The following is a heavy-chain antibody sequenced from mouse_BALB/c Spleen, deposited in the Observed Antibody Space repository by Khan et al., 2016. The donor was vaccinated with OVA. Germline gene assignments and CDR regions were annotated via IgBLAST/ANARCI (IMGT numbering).Heavy chain of an antibody. Sequence: QVQLKESGPGLVAPSQSLSITCTISGFSLTNYGVHWVRQPPGKGLEWLVVIWSDGSTTYNSALKSRLTISKDNSKSHVFLIMNSLQTDDTAVYFSAKQPSYHYKMMDYWGQGTSVTVSS. V-gene: IGHV2-6-1*01. J-gene: IGHJ4*01. D-gene: IGHD2-4*01. CDR1: GFSLTNYG. CDR2: IWSDGST. CDR3: AKQPSYHYKMMDY.